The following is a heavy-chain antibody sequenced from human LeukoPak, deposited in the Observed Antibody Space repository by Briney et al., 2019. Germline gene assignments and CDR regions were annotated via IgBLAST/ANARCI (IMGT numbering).Heavy chain of an antibody. Sequence: SETLSLTCTVSGGSISSYYWSWIRQPPGRGLEWIGYTSYSGSTDYNPSLRSRVTLSVDTSKNQLSLKLSSVTAADTAVYYCGRRTSYDTLTGYTYWYFDLWGRGTLVTVSS. D-gene: IGHD3-9*01. J-gene: IGHJ2*01. CDR2: TSYSGST. CDR3: GRRTSYDTLTGYTYWYFDL. V-gene: IGHV4-59*01. CDR1: GGSISSYY.